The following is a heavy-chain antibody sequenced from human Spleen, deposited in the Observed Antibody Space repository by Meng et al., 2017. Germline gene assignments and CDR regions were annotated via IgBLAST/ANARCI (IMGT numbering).Heavy chain of an antibody. CDR3: SIRXXYGSXNXYKEGFDY. CDR1: GGTVRSNG. Sequence: RLVQSVVWFNRPGSLVNVAVKCSGGTVRSNGISWVRQASGQGLEWMGNIMPLFGTTNYAQSFQGRLTITADKSTTTAYMHLSSLRSDDTAXXXXSIRXXYGSXNXYKEGFDYWGRGTLVTVSS. J-gene: IGHJ4*02. CDR2: IMPLFGTT. D-gene: IGHD3-10*01. V-gene: IGHV1-69*06.